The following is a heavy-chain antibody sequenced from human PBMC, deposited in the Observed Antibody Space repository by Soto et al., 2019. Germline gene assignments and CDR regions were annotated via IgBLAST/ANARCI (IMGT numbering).Heavy chain of an antibody. J-gene: IGHJ4*02. CDR2: INSDGSKM. Sequence: EVQLVESGGGLVQPGGSLRLSCAASGFSFSSYSMHWVRQAPGEGLVWLSRINSDGSKMVYADSVKGRFTISRDNAKNTLYLEMSGLGAEDTAVYYCARDYYGLLTGSYFDHWGQGTLVTVSS. CDR1: GFSFSSYS. V-gene: IGHV3-74*01. D-gene: IGHD3-9*01. CDR3: ARDYYGLLTGSYFDH.